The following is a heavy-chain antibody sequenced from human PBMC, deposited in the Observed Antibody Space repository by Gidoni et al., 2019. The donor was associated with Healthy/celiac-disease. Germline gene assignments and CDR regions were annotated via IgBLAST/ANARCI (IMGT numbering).Heavy chain of an antibody. CDR3: ASRHNDFWSGYPYYYGMDV. V-gene: IGHV1-69*01. D-gene: IGHD3-3*01. J-gene: IGHJ6*02. Sequence: QVQLTQSGAEVKKPGSSVKVSCKASGGTFSSYAISWVRQAPGQGLEWMGGIIPMFGTANYAQKFQGRVTITADESTSTAYMELSSLRSEDTAVYYCASRHNDFWSGYPYYYGMDVWGQGTTVTVSS. CDR1: GGTFSSYA. CDR2: IIPMFGTA.